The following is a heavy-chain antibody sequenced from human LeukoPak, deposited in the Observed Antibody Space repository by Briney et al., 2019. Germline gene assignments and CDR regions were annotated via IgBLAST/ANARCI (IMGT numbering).Heavy chain of an antibody. CDR1: GGSISSSSYY. D-gene: IGHD3-16*01. CDR3: ARIRFGRFDY. J-gene: IGHJ4*02. CDR2: IYYSGST. V-gene: IGHV4-39*07. Sequence: SETLSLTCTVSGGSISSSSYYWGWIRQPPGKGLEWIGSIYYSGSTYYNPSLKSRVTISVDTSKNQFSLKLSFVTAADTAVYYCARIRFGRFDYWGQGTLVTVSS.